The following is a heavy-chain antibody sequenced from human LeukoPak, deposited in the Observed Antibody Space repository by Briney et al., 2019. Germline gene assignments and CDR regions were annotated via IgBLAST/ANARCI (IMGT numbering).Heavy chain of an antibody. J-gene: IGHJ6*02. V-gene: IGHV1-69*13. CDR2: IIPIFGTA. Sequence: ASVKVSCKASGGTFSSYAISWVRQAPGQGLEWMGGIIPIFGTANYAQKFQGRVTITADESTSTAYMELSSLRSEDTAVYYCARGRFYQGSYYYYYYGMDVWGQGTTVTVSS. CDR3: ARGRFYQGSYYYYYYGMDV. D-gene: IGHD2-2*01. CDR1: GGTFSSYA.